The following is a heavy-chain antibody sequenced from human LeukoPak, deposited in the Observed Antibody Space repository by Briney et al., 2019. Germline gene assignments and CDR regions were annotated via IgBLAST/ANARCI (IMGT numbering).Heavy chain of an antibody. CDR1: GSTFSSYG. V-gene: IGHV3-33*01. D-gene: IGHD2-15*01. CDR3: ARVVLLCSGGSCSPRGAFDI. CDR2: IWYDGSNK. J-gene: IGHJ3*02. Sequence: GGSLRLSCAASGSTFSSYGMHWVRQAPGKGLEWVAVIWYDGSNKYYADSVKGRFTISRDNSKNTLYLQMNSLRAEDTAVYYCARVVLLCSGGSCSPRGAFDIWGQGTMVTVSS.